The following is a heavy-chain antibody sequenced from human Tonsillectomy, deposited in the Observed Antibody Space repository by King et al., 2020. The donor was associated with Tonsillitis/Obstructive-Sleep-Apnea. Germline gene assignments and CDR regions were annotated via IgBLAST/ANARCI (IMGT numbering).Heavy chain of an antibody. CDR1: GFTFSSYA. CDR2: ISYDGSNK. V-gene: IGHV3-30*04. D-gene: IGHD2-15*01. J-gene: IGHJ3*02. CDR3: AREPGSMSIPHAFEI. Sequence: VQLVESGGGVVQPGRSLRLSCAASGFTFSSYAMHWVRQAPGKGLEWVAVISYDGSNKYYADSVKGRFTISRDNSKNTLYLQMNSLRAEDTALYYCAREPGSMSIPHAFEICGDGTMVTLSS.